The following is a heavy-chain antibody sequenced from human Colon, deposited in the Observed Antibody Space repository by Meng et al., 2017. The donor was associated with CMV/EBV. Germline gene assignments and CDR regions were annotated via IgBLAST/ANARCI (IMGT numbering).Heavy chain of an antibody. J-gene: IGHJ4*02. CDR2: VYYSGSA. V-gene: IGHV4-59*11. Sequence: GSLRLSCTVSTDSLRDHYWSWIRQPPGKGLEWMGYVYYSGSATYSPSLRSRITISIDTSRNQFSLNLRSMTAADTAMYFCARGVGHATNNSLDSWGQGTLVTVSS. CDR3: ARGVGHATNNSLDS. D-gene: IGHD1-1*01. CDR1: TDSLRDHY.